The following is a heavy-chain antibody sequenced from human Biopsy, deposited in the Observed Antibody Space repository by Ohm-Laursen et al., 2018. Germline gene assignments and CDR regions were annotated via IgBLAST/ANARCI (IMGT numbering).Heavy chain of an antibody. CDR2: ITSSGDTT. CDR3: AKDQGYYYDRSVYYYFDY. CDR1: GFTSSSYA. D-gene: IGHD3-22*01. J-gene: IGHJ4*02. V-gene: IGHV3-23*01. Sequence: SLRLSCAASGFTSSSYAMSWVRQAPGKGLEWVSAITSSGDTTYYSDSVKGRFTISRDSSKNTLHLQMNSLRAEDTAVYYCAKDQGYYYDRSVYYYFDYWGQGTLVTVSS.